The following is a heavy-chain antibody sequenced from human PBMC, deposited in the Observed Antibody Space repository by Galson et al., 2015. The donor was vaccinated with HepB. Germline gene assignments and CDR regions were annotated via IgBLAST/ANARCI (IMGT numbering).Heavy chain of an antibody. CDR2: IYPTASET. J-gene: IGHJ6*02. CDR3: ARRQIYSSGIYSMDV. Sequence: QSGAEVKKPGESLKISFEAFGYRFSMYWIGWVRQMPGRGLEWMGAIYPTASETRYSPTVQGQVTISADKSISTAYLQWSSLKASDTAIYYCARRQIYSSGIYSMDVWSQGTTVTVSS. D-gene: IGHD6-19*01. CDR1: GYRFSMYW. V-gene: IGHV5-51*01.